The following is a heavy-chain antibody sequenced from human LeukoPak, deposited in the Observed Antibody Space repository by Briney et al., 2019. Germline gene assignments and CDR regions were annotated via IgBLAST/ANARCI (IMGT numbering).Heavy chain of an antibody. CDR2: INPNSGGS. D-gene: IGHD3-9*01. J-gene: IGHJ3*02. CDR1: GYTFTDYY. CDR3: ARVSYYEILTDYYTDAFDI. V-gene: IGHV1-2*02. Sequence: ASVKVSCTASGYTFTDYYIHWVRQAPGQGLEWMGWINPNSGGSYFAQKFQGRITVTCDTSISTAYMHLSRLRSDDTAVYYCARVSYYEILTDYYTDAFDIWGQGTMVTVSS.